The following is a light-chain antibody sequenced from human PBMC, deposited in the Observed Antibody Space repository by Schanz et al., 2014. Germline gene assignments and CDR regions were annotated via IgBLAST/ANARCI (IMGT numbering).Light chain of an antibody. V-gene: IGKV3-20*01. CDR3: QQYGTSLPWT. J-gene: IGKJ1*01. CDR1: QSVSSSY. CDR2: GAS. Sequence: EIVLTKSPGTLSLSPGERATLSCRASQSVSSSYLAWYQQKPGQAPRLLIYGASSRATGIPDRFSGSGSGTEFTLTISRLEPEDFAVYYCQQYGTSLPWTFGQGTKVEIK.